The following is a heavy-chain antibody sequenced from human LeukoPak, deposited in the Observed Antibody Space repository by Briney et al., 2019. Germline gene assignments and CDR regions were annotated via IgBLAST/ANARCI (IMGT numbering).Heavy chain of an antibody. CDR1: GFTISSQA. V-gene: IGHV3-23*01. D-gene: IGHD1-14*01. J-gene: IGHJ4*02. Sequence: GGSLRLSCAAAGFTISSQAMSWVRQAPGKGLECVSTVGISDVDRHYADSVKGRFTISRDNSNNTRYLQMNSLRADDTAVYYCAKDAPGAGGFDYWGQGTLVTVSA. CDR3: AKDAPGAGGFDY. CDR2: VGISDVDR.